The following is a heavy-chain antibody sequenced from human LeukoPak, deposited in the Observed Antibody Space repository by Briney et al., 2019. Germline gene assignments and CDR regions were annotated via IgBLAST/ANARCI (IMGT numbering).Heavy chain of an antibody. CDR1: GGSISSSSYY. Sequence: PSETLSLTCTVSGGSISSSSYYWGWIRQPPGKGLEWIGEINHSGSTNYSPSLKSRVTISVDTSKNQFSLKLSSVTAADTAVYYCARGLYCSSTSCSGGAWFDPWGQGTLVTVSS. J-gene: IGHJ5*02. CDR2: INHSGST. V-gene: IGHV4-39*07. D-gene: IGHD2-2*01. CDR3: ARGLYCSSTSCSGGAWFDP.